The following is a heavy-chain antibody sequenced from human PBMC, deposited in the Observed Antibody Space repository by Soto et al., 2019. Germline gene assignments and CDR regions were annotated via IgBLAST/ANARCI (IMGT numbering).Heavy chain of an antibody. Sequence: GALRLSCAASGFTFSNYSMNWVRQAPGKGLEWDSSISGSSTYIYYADSVKGRFTISRDNAKNSLYLQMNSLRAEDTAVYYCARAPYYYDSRGYYAYWGQGTLVTVSS. CDR2: ISGSSTYI. CDR1: GFTFSNYS. J-gene: IGHJ4*02. D-gene: IGHD3-22*01. CDR3: ARAPYYYDSRGYYAY. V-gene: IGHV3-21*01.